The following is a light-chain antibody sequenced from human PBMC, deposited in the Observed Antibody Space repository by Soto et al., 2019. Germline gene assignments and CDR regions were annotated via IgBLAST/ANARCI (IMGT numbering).Light chain of an antibody. CDR2: DAS. Sequence: EIVMTQSPATLSVSPGDRATLSCRASQSVDNDLAWYQQKPGQPPRLLIYDASTRATGIPARFSGSQSGTEFTLTISSLQPEDFATYYCLQDYNYPLTFGGGTKVDIK. V-gene: IGKV3D-15*01. J-gene: IGKJ4*01. CDR1: QSVDND. CDR3: LQDYNYPLT.